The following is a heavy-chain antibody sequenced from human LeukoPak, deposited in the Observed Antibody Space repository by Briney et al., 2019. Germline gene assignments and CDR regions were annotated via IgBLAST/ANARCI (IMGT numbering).Heavy chain of an antibody. Sequence: GGSLRLSCAASGFTFSLYATHWVRQAPGKGLEWVAVMSYDGSNQYYADSVKGRFTISRDNSKNTLYLQMDSLRAEDTAVYSCARAPTWNYGWYFDLWGRGTLVTVSS. V-gene: IGHV3-30-3*01. D-gene: IGHD1-7*01. CDR2: MSYDGSNQ. CDR1: GFTFSLYA. CDR3: ARAPTWNYGWYFDL. J-gene: IGHJ2*01.